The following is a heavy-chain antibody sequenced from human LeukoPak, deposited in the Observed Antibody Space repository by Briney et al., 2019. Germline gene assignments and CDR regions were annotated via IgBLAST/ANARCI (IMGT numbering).Heavy chain of an antibody. CDR2: IIPIFGTA. Sequence: SVKVSCKASGGTFSSYAISWVRQAPGQGLEWMGGIIPIFGTANYAQKFQGRVTITTDESTSTAYMELSSLRSEDTAVYYCASPKSGVTNAFDIWGQGTMVTVSS. CDR3: ASPKSGVTNAFDI. CDR1: GGTFSSYA. J-gene: IGHJ3*02. D-gene: IGHD4-23*01. V-gene: IGHV1-69*05.